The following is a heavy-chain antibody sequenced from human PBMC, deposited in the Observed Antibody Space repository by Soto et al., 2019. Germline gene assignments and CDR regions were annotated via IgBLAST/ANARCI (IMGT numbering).Heavy chain of an antibody. CDR2: IWYDGSNK. J-gene: IGHJ4*02. Sequence: QVQLVESGGGVVQPGRSLRLSCAASGFTFSSYGMHWVRQSPGKGLEWVAVIWYDGSNKYYADSVKGRFTISRENSKNTLYLHMNSSRAEDTAVYYCAKARPLYCTNGVCYTGSLDYWGQGTLVTVSS. V-gene: IGHV3-33*06. CDR1: GFTFSSYG. CDR3: AKARPLYCTNGVCYTGSLDY. D-gene: IGHD2-8*01.